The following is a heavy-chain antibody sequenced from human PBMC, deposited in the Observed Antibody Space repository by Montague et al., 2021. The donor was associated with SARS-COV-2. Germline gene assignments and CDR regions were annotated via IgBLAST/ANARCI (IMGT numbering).Heavy chain of an antibody. CDR3: ARDRQLVGRGFGHYYYGMDV. CDR1: GGSISSYY. D-gene: IGHD6-13*01. CDR2: IYYSGST. Sequence: SETLSLTCTVSGGSISSYYWSWIRQPPGKGLEWIGYIYYSGSTNYNPSLKSRVTISVDTSRNQFSLKLSSVTAADTAVYYCARDRQLVGRGFGHYYYGMDVWGQGTTVTVSS. V-gene: IGHV4-59*01. J-gene: IGHJ6*02.